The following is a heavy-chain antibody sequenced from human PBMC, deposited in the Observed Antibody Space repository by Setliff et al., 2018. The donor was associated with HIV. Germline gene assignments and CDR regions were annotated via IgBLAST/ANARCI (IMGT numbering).Heavy chain of an antibody. Sequence: PGGSLRLSCAGSGFTFSNYRMHWVRQAPGKGLVWVSSITSNLNYKYADSVKGRFTISRDNTKNSLYLQMNSLRAEDTAVYYCAREPSAAGPEYFQHWGQGTLVTVSS. CDR1: GFTFSNYR. V-gene: IGHV3-21*01. J-gene: IGHJ1*01. CDR3: AREPSAAGPEYFQH. CDR2: ITSNLNYK. D-gene: IGHD6-13*01.